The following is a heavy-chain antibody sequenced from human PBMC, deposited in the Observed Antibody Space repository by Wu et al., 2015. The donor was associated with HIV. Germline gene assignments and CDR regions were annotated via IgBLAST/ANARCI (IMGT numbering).Heavy chain of an antibody. D-gene: IGHD6-25*01. CDR2: INPGIGST. V-gene: IGHV1-46*03. Sequence: QVQLVQSGAEVKKPGASMKVSCKASGYTFIGDYIHWVRQAPGQGLEWMGLINPGIGSTYYAEKFQGRVTMTRDTSTSTVNMQLGTLTSEDTAVYYCNRGMQRWVNDAFDIWGQGTMVTVSS. J-gene: IGHJ3*02. CDR1: GYTFIGDY. CDR3: NRGMQRWVNDAFDI.